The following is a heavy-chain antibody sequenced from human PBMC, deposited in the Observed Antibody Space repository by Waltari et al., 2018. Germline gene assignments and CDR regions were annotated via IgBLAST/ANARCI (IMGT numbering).Heavy chain of an antibody. D-gene: IGHD6-13*01. CDR1: GFTFSSYG. Sequence: QPGRSLRLSCAASGFTFSSYGMHWVRQAPGKGLEWVAVIWYDGSNKYYADSVKGRFTISRDNSKNTLYLQMNSLRAEDTAVYYCARERRPSHLFTKTAAGFDYWGQGTLVTVSS. J-gene: IGHJ4*02. CDR2: IWYDGSNK. CDR3: ARERRPSHLFTKTAAGFDY. V-gene: IGHV3-33*01.